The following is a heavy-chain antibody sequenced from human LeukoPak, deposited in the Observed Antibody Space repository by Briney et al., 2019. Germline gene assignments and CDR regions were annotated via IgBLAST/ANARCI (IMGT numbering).Heavy chain of an antibody. CDR1: GGSISSYY. D-gene: IGHD6-6*01. V-gene: IGHV4-4*09. CDR2: IYTSGST. CDR3: ARLAEYSSSSWFDP. Sequence: SETLSLTCTVSGGSISSYYWSWIRQPPGKGLEWIGYIYTSGSTDYNPSLKSRVTILVDTSKNQFSLKLSSVTAADTAVYYCARLAEYSSSSWFDPWGRGTLVTVSS. J-gene: IGHJ5*02.